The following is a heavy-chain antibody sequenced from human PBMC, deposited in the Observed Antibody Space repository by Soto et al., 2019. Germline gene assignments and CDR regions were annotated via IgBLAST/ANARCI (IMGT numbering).Heavy chain of an antibody. D-gene: IGHD6-19*01. CDR2: ISYDGSNK. V-gene: IGHV3-30-3*01. Sequence: PGGSLRLSCAAARLTFSSYAMHWVRQAPGKGLEWVAVISYDGSNKYYADSVKGRFTISRDNSKNTLYLQMNSLRAEDTAVYYCAREGMGHSSGHEGGYFDYWGQGTLVTVSS. CDR3: AREGMGHSSGHEGGYFDY. J-gene: IGHJ4*02. CDR1: RLTFSSYA.